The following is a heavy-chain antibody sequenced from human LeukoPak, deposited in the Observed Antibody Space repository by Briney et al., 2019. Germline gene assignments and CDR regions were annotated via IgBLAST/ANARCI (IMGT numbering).Heavy chain of an antibody. CDR2: IKQDGSEK. J-gene: IGHJ6*03. CDR1: GFTFSSYW. CDR3: ARKYYDFWSGFAYYYYYMDV. D-gene: IGHD3-3*01. V-gene: IGHV3-7*01. Sequence: GGSLRLSCAASGFTFSSYWMSWVRQAPGKGLEWVANIKQDGSEKYYVDSVKGRFTISRDNAKNSLYLQMNSLRAEDTAVYYCARKYYDFWSGFAYYYYYMDVWGKGTTVTVSS.